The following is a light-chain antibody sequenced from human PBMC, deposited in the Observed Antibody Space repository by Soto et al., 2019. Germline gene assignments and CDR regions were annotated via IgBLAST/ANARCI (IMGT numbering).Light chain of an antibody. CDR2: AAS. CDR3: QQLDSFPLT. V-gene: IGKV1-39*01. J-gene: IGKJ5*01. CDR1: QSIDNF. Sequence: DIQMTQSPSSLSASVGDRVTITCRPSQSIDNFLNWYQQKPGKAPNLLIYAASSLQSGVSSRFSGSGSGTDFTLTISSLQPEDVATYYCQQLDSFPLTFGQGTRLEIK.